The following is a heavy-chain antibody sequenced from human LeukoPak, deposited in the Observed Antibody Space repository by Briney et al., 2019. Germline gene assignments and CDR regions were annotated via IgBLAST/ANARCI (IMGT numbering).Heavy chain of an antibody. Sequence: GASLRLSCAASGFTFSSTAMSWVRQAPGKGLEWVSAISGSGGSTYYADSVKGRFTISRDNSKNTLYLQMNSLRAEDTAVCYCAKAGAMIVVVSHYFFDYWGQGTLVTVSS. V-gene: IGHV3-23*01. D-gene: IGHD3-22*01. CDR1: GFTFSSTA. J-gene: IGHJ4*02. CDR3: AKAGAMIVVVSHYFFDY. CDR2: ISGSGGST.